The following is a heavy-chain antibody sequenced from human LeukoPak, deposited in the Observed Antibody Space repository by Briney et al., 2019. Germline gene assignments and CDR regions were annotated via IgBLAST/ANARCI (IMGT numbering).Heavy chain of an antibody. CDR1: GFTFSSYG. J-gene: IGHJ4*02. V-gene: IGHV3-30*03. CDR2: ISYDGTNK. Sequence: GSLRLSCAASGFTFSSYGTHWVRQAPGKGLEWVAVISYDGTNKYYADSVKGRFTISRDNSKNTLYLQINSLRAEDTAVYYCARDWILAAQPINFFDYWGQGTLVTVSS. CDR3: ARDWILAAQPINFFDY. D-gene: IGHD5-18*01.